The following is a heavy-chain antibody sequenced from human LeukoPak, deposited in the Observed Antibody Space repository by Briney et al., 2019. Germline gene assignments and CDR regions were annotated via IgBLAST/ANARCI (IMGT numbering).Heavy chain of an antibody. CDR1: GFTFSNYG. CDR2: IRYDGSDK. CDR3: AKGRNYYMDV. J-gene: IGHJ6*03. V-gene: IGHV3-30*02. Sequence: GGSLRLSCAASGFTFSNYGIHWVRQAPGTGLEWVAFIRYDGSDKYYADSVKGRFTISRDNSKNTLYLQVNSLRPEDTAVYYCAKGRNYYMDVRGKGTTVIVSS.